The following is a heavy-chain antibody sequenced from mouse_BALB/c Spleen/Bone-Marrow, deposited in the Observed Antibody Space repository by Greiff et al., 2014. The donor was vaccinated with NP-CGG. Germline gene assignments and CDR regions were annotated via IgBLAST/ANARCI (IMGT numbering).Heavy chain of an antibody. CDR1: GFNIKDTY. V-gene: IGHV14-3*02. J-gene: IGHJ2*01. Sequence: VQLQQSGAELVKPGASVRLSCTASGFNIKDTYMHWVKQRPDQGLEWIGRIDPANGNAKNDPKFQGKAAITADTSSNTTYLQLSSLTSEDTAVYYCAIYFYFDYWGQGTTLTVSS. CDR3: AIYFYFDY. D-gene: IGHD2-3*01. CDR2: IDPANGNA.